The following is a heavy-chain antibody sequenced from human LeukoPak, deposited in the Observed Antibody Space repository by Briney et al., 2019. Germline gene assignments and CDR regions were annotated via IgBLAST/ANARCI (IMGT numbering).Heavy chain of an antibody. CDR1: GGSISSSSYY. CDR2: IYYSGST. V-gene: IGHV4-39*01. CDR3: ARHSIYFDN. J-gene: IGHJ4*02. Sequence: PSETLSLTCTVSGGSISSSSYYWGWIRQPPGKGLEWIGRIYYSGSTYYGPSLKSRVTISVDTSKNQFSLKLSSVTAADTAVYYCARHSIYFDNWGQGTLVTVSS.